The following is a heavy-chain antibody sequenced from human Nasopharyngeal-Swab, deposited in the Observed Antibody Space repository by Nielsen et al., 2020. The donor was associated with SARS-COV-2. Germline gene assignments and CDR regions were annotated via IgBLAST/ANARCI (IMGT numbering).Heavy chain of an antibody. CDR2: INPSGGST. J-gene: IGHJ4*02. CDR3: ATRAVAGFFDY. D-gene: IGHD6-19*01. Sequence: ASVKVSCKASGYTFTSDYMHWVRQAPGQGLEWMGIINPSGGSTSYAQKFQGRVTMTTDTSTSTAYMELRSLRSDDTAVYYCATRAVAGFFDYWGQGTLVTVSS. V-gene: IGHV1-46*01. CDR1: GYTFTSDY.